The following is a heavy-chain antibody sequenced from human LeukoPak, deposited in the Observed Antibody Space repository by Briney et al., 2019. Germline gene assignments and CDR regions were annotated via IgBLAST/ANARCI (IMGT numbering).Heavy chain of an antibody. CDR2: INHSGST. CDR1: GGSFSGYY. V-gene: IGHV4-34*01. Sequence: SETLSLTCAVYGGSFSGYYWSWIRQPPGKGLEWIGEINHSGSTDYNPSLKSRVTISVDTSKNQFSLKLSSVTAADTAVYYCARAGGYYSSGSYLGYWGQGTLVTVSS. J-gene: IGHJ4*02. D-gene: IGHD3-10*01. CDR3: ARAGGYYSSGSYLGY.